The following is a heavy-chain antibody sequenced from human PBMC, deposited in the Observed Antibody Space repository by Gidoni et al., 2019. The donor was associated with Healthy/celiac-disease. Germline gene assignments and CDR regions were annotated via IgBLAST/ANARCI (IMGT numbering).Heavy chain of an antibody. CDR1: GYTFPCYG. V-gene: IGHV1-18*01. D-gene: IGHD5-18*01. Sequence: QVQLVQSGAEVKKPGASVKVSCKASGYTFPCYGLSWVRQAPGQGLEWMGWISAYNGNTNYAKKLQGRVTMTTDTATSTAYMELRSLRSDDTAVYYCARKPSGYSNWFDPWGQGTLVTVSS. CDR3: ARKPSGYSNWFDP. J-gene: IGHJ5*02. CDR2: ISAYNGNT.